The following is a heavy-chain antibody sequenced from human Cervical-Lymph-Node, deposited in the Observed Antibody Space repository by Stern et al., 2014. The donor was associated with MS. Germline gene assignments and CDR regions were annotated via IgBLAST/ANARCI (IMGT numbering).Heavy chain of an antibody. Sequence: QVQLVESGPGLVKPSQTLSLTCTVSGGSISSGGHYWTWVRQHPGKGLEWIGNIYYSGTTNYNPSLKSRVTISVDTSENQFSLKLSSVTAADTAVYYCARDRIFSSGYYYFDKWGQGTLGTVAS. V-gene: IGHV4-31*03. CDR1: GGSISSGGHY. CDR2: IYYSGTT. J-gene: IGHJ4*02. D-gene: IGHD3-22*01. CDR3: ARDRIFSSGYYYFDK.